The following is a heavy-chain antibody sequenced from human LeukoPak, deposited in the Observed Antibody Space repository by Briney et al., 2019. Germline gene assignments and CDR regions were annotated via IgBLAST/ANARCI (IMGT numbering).Heavy chain of an antibody. V-gene: IGHV4-39*07. Sequence: PSETLSLTCTVSGGSISSSSYYWGWIRQPPGKGLEWIGSIYYSGSTYYNPSLKSRVTISVDTSKNQFSLKLSSVTAADTAVYYCARDAVEAADSLRAFDIWGQGTMVTVSS. CDR3: ARDAVEAADSLRAFDI. D-gene: IGHD6-13*01. CDR1: GGSISSSSYY. CDR2: IYYSGST. J-gene: IGHJ3*02.